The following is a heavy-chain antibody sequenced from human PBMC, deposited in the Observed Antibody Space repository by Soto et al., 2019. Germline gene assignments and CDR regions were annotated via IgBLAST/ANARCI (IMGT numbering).Heavy chain of an antibody. V-gene: IGHV1-69*04. CDR1: GGTFSSYT. CDR2: IIPILGIA. Sequence: KVSCKASGGTFSSYTFSWGRQAPGQGLEWMGRIIPILGIANYAQKFQGRVTITADKSTSTAYMELSSLRSEDTAVYYCARDSSLQYGSGHVWGQGTTVTLSS. D-gene: IGHD3-10*01. J-gene: IGHJ6*02. CDR3: ARDSSLQYGSGHV.